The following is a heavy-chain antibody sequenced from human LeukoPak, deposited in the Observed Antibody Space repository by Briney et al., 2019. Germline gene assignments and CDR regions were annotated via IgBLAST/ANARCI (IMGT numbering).Heavy chain of an antibody. CDR3: ARSYGSGSYYNQLRYYYGMDV. D-gene: IGHD3-10*01. CDR1: GYTFTGYY. J-gene: IGHJ6*02. Sequence: GASVKVSCKASGYTFTGYYMHWVRQAPGQGLEWMGWINPNSGGTNYAQKFQGRVTMTRDTSISTAYMELSRLRSDDTAVYYCARSYGSGSYYNQLRYYYGMDVWGQGTTVTVSS. V-gene: IGHV1-2*02. CDR2: INPNSGGT.